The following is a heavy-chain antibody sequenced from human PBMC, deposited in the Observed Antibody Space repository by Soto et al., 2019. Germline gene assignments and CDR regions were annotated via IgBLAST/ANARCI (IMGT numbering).Heavy chain of an antibody. V-gene: IGHV1-18*01. D-gene: IGHD3-16*01. J-gene: IGHJ6*02. CDR2: ISPYTGNT. CDR1: GYIFVNYG. CDR3: VMVDNYVTPTPQDV. Sequence: QVQLVQSGDEVKKPGASVKVSCKASGYIFVNYGIAWVRQAPRQGLEWMGWISPYTGNTHSASKVQGRLTMPTDTSTSTAHMDLGSLTSDDPAVYYCVMVDNYVTPTPQDVWGQGTTVTVSS.